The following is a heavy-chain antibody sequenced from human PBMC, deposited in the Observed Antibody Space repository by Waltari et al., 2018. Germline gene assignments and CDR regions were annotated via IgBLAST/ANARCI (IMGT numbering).Heavy chain of an antibody. CDR3: ARGSSFDY. CDR1: GFPFSGAA. J-gene: IGHJ4*02. V-gene: IGHV1-69*01. CDR2: IIPIFGTA. Sequence: VRLVESGGGLVQPGGSLSLSCLGSGFPFSGAAINWVRQAPVKGLEWRGGIIPIFGTANYAQKFQGRATITADESTSTAYMELSSLRSEDTAVYYCARGSSFDYWGQGTLVTVSS. D-gene: IGHD2-15*01.